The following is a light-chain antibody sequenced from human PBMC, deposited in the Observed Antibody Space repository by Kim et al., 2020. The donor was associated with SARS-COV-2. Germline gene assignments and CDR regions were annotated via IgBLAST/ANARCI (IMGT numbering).Light chain of an antibody. CDR2: NAA. CDR1: QTINSY. Sequence: EIVLTQSPATLSLSPGERATLSCRASQTINSYLVWYQQKPGQAPRLLIYNAANRATGIPARFSGSGSGTDFTLTISSLEPEDLAVYYCQQRSEWPLTFDPGTKVDIK. J-gene: IGKJ3*01. V-gene: IGKV3-11*01. CDR3: QQRSEWPLT.